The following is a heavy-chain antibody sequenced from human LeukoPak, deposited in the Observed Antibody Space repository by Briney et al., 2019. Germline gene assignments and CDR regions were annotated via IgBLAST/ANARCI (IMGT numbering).Heavy chain of an antibody. J-gene: IGHJ6*02. V-gene: IGHV3-21*04. D-gene: IGHD3-9*01. CDR3: AREVVIFPDYYYYGMDV. Sequence: GGSLRLSCVASGFSFSNYAMSWVRQSPGQGLQWVSVINDRSNFKVYADSVKGRFTISRDNAKNSLFLEMNSLRADDTAVYYCAREVVIFPDYYYYGMDVWGQGTTVTVSS. CDR1: GFSFSNYA. CDR2: INDRSNFK.